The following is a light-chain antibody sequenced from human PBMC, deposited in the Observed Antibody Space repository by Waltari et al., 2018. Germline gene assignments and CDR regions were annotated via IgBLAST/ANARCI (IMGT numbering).Light chain of an antibody. CDR2: VNSDGSH. CDR1: SGLSNNI. V-gene: IGLV4-69*01. CDR3: QTGGHGTWV. J-gene: IGLJ3*02. Sequence: QLVLTQSPSASASLGPSLKLTGTLSSGLSNNIIARLPQRPGEGPRYLMKVNSDGSHNKGDEIPDRCSGSSSGAERYLTISSVQSEDEAYYYCQTGGHGTWVFGGGTTLTVL.